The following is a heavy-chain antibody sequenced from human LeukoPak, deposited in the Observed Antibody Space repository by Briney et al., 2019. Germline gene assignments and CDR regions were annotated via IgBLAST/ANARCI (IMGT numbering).Heavy chain of an antibody. J-gene: IGHJ6*02. V-gene: IGHV3-11*01. CDR1: GFTFSDYY. CDR2: ISSSGSTI. D-gene: IGHD2-2*02. Sequence: PGGSLRLSCAASGFTFSDYYMSWIRQAPGKGLEWVSYISSSGSTIYYADSVKGRFTISRDNAKNSLYLQMNSLRAEDTAVYYCARDRRIVVVPAAIAHEGPHCYYYGMDVWGQGTTVTVSS. CDR3: ARDRRIVVVPAAIAHEGPHCYYYGMDV.